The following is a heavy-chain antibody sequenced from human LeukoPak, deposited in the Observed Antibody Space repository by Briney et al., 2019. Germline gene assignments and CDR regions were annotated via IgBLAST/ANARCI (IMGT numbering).Heavy chain of an antibody. Sequence: TSETLSLTCAVYGGSFSGYYWSWIRQPPAEGLEWIGEINHSGSTNYNPSLKSRVTISVDTSKNQFSLKLSSVTAADTAVYYCASYTAGGGGLDYWGQGTLVTVSS. D-gene: IGHD5-18*01. CDR1: GGSFSGYY. CDR3: ASYTAGGGGLDY. CDR2: INHSGST. V-gene: IGHV4-34*01. J-gene: IGHJ4*02.